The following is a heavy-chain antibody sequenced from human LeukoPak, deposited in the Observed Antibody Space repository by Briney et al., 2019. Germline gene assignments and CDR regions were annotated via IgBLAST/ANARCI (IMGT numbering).Heavy chain of an antibody. J-gene: IGHJ5*02. Sequence: GGSLRLSCAASGFTFSSYAMHWVRQAPGKGLEWVAVISYDGSNKYYADSVKGRFTISRDNSKNTLYLQMNSLRAEDTAVYYCARGGGGYPNWFDPWGQGTLVTVSS. V-gene: IGHV3-30-3*01. D-gene: IGHD3-22*01. CDR3: ARGGGGYPNWFDP. CDR2: ISYDGSNK. CDR1: GFTFSSYA.